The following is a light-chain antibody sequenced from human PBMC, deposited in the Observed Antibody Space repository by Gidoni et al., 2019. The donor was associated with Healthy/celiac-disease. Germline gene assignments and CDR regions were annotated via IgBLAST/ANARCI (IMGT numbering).Light chain of an antibody. CDR3: QQYNNWPPWT. J-gene: IGKJ1*01. CDR1: QSVSSN. Sequence: ETMMTQSPATLSVSPGERATLSCRASQSVSSNLAWYQQKSGQAPRLLIYGASTSATGIPARFSGSGSGTEFTLTISSLPSEDFAVFYCQQYNNWPPWTFGQGTKVEIK. V-gene: IGKV3-15*01. CDR2: GAS.